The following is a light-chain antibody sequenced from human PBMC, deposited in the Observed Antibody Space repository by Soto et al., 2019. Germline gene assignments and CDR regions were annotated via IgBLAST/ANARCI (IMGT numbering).Light chain of an antibody. CDR2: WAS. Sequence: DIVMTQSPDSLAVSLGERATINCKSSQSVLYSSNNKNYLAWYQQKPGQPPKLLIYWASTRESGVPDRFSGSGSGTDFTLTISSLQXEDVAVYYCQQYYSTPLTFGQGTKVEIK. J-gene: IGKJ1*01. V-gene: IGKV4-1*01. CDR3: QQYYSTPLT. CDR1: QSVLYSSNNKNY.